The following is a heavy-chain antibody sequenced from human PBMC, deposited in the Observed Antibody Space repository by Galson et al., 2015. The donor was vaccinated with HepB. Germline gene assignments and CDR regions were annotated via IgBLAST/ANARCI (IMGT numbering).Heavy chain of an antibody. CDR1: GFTFSSYS. CDR3: ARAPRGEPGADY. V-gene: IGHV3-21*01. Sequence: SLRLSCAASGFTFSSYSMNWVRQAPGKGLEWVSSISSSSSYIYYADSVKGRFTISRDNAKNSLYLQMNSLRAEDTAVYYCARAPRGEPGADYWGQGTLVTVSS. J-gene: IGHJ4*02. D-gene: IGHD3-16*01. CDR2: ISSSSSYI.